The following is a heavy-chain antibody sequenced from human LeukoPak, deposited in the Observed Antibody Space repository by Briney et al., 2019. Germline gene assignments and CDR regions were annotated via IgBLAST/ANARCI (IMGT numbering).Heavy chain of an antibody. Sequence: SQTLSLTCTVSGGSISSGGYYWSWIRQPPGKGLEWIGYIYHSGSTYYNPSLKSRATISVDRSKNQFSLKLSSVTAADTAVYYCAQFGVVNRAFDYWGQGTLVTVSS. D-gene: IGHD3-3*01. CDR2: IYHSGST. J-gene: IGHJ4*02. V-gene: IGHV4-30-2*01. CDR3: AQFGVVNRAFDY. CDR1: GGSISSGGYY.